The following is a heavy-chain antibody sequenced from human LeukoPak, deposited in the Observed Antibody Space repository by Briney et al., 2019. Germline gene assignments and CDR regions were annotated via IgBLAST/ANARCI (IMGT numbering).Heavy chain of an antibody. V-gene: IGHV4-59*01. CDR3: ASSYYDSSGPNY. D-gene: IGHD3-22*01. CDR1: GGSISSYY. CDR2: IYYSGST. Sequence: PSETLSLTCTVSGGSISSYYWSWIRQPPGKGLEWIGYIYYSGSTNYNPSLKSRGTIPVDTSKNQFSLKLSSVTAADTAVYYCASSYYDSSGPNYWGQGTLVTVSS. J-gene: IGHJ4*02.